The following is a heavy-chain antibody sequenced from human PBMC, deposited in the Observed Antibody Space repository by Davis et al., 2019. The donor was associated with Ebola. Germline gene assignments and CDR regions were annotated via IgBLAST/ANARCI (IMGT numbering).Heavy chain of an antibody. V-gene: IGHV3-9*01. D-gene: IGHD3-10*01. CDR2: ISWNSGSI. CDR3: AKGFWGWLDY. Sequence: PGGSLRLSCAASGFTFDDYAMHWVRQAPGKGLEWVSGISWNSGSIGYADSVKGRFTISRDNAKNSLYLQMNSLRAEDTALYYCAKGFWGWLDYWGQGTLVTVSS. J-gene: IGHJ4*02. CDR1: GFTFDDYA.